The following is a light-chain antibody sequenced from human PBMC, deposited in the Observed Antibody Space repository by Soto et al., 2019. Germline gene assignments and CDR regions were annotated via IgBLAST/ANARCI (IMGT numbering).Light chain of an antibody. V-gene: IGLV1-44*01. CDR3: AAWDDSLNGYV. CDR2: TND. J-gene: IGLJ1*01. Sequence: QSVLSQPPSASGTPGQRVTISCSGSSSNIGSNIVNWYQHVPGSAPKILIYTNDQRPSGVPDRFSGAKSGTSASLAISGLQSDDEADYYCAAWDDSLNGYVFGTGTKVTVL. CDR1: SSNIGSNI.